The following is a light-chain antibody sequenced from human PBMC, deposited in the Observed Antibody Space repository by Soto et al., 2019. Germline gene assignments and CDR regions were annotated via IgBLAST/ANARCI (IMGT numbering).Light chain of an antibody. CDR2: DAS. CDR3: QQYNSYSPT. V-gene: IGKV1-5*01. J-gene: IGKJ3*01. Sequence: DIQMTQSPSTLSASVGERVTITCRASQSISSWLAWYQQKPGKAPKLLIYDASSLESGVPSRFSGSGSGTEFTLTISSLQPDDFATYYCQQYNSYSPTFGPGTKVIS. CDR1: QSISSW.